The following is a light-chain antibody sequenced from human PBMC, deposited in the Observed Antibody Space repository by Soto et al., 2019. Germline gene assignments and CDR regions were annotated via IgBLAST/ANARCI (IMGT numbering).Light chain of an antibody. J-gene: IGKJ2*01. CDR3: HHYGGSPLYS. Sequence: EIVVTQSPGTLSLSPGERATLSCRASQTVSSYFLAWYQQKPGQAPRRLIYGTSNRATGIPDRFSDSGSGTDLALYISRLPTWDFAVYYCHHYGGSPLYSFGQGTNLEI. CDR2: GTS. V-gene: IGKV3-20*01. CDR1: QTVSSYF.